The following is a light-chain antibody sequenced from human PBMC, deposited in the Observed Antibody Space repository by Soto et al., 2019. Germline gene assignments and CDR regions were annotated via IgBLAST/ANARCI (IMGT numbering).Light chain of an antibody. CDR2: GAS. CDR1: EDIDTS. V-gene: IGKV1-5*01. CDR3: QHYDTVSWT. J-gene: IGKJ1*01. Sequence: DIQMTQSPSTLSVSLGDRITITCRASEDIDTSLAWFQQRPGKAPKVLIAGASGLMNGVPSTFSGSGSGTEFALTISSVQPDDFATYLCQHYDTVSWTFGQGTKVDIK.